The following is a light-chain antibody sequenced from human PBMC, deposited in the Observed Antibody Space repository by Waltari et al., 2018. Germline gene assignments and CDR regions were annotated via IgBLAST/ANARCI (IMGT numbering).Light chain of an antibody. Sequence: SYELTQPPSVSVSPGQTASITCSGDNLGDRYACWYQQKPGQSPILVIYQDNKRPSGIPERFSGSNSGNTATLTISGTQAMDEADYYCQARDNSTVVFGGGTKLTVL. J-gene: IGLJ2*01. CDR2: QDN. V-gene: IGLV3-1*01. CDR1: NLGDRY. CDR3: QARDNSTVV.